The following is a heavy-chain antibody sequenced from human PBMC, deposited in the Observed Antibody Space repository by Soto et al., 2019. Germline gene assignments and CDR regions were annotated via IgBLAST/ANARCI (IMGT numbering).Heavy chain of an antibody. CDR2: ISAYNGNT. D-gene: IGHD2-2*01. CDR1: GYTFTSYG. J-gene: IGHJ5*02. V-gene: IGHV1-18*04. CDR3: ARDCSSTSCYPAWP. Sequence: ASVKVSCKASGYTFTSYGISWVRQAPGQGLEWMGWISAYNGNTNYAQKLQGRVTMTTDTSTSTAYMELRSLRSDDTAVYYCARDCSSTSCYPAWPRGHGTLAPVSS.